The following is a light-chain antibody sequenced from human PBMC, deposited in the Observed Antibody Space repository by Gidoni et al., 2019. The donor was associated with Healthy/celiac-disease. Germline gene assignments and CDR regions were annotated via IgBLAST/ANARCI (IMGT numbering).Light chain of an antibody. Sequence: DIQMTQPPSSLSASVGDRVTITCRATQGISNYLAWYQQKPGKVPTLLIYAASTVQSGVPSRFSGSGCGKDFTITISSLQPEDVATYYCQKYNSAPWTFGQGTKVEIK. J-gene: IGKJ1*01. V-gene: IGKV1-27*01. CDR1: QGISNY. CDR3: QKYNSAPWT. CDR2: AAS.